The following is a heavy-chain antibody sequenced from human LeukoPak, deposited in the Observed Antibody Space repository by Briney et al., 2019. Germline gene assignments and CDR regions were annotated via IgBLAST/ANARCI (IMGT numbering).Heavy chain of an antibody. Sequence: GGSLRLFCSASGYPFSRYAMHWVPRARGRGREDVSAICDSGGSTYYADSVKGRFTISRDNSKNTLYLQMSSLRAEDPALYFWVRGYSFGPYGMDGWGQGTTGTVS. V-gene: IGHV3-64D*09. CDR2: ICDSGGST. CDR1: GYPFSRYA. D-gene: IGHD2-15*01. J-gene: IGHJ6*02. CDR3: VRGYSFGPYGMDG.